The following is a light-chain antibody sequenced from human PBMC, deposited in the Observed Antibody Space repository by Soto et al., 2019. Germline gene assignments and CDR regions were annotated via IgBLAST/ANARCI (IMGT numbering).Light chain of an antibody. J-gene: IGKJ1*01. V-gene: IGKV1-5*01. CDR2: DAS. Sequence: DIQMTQSPSTLSASVGDRVTITCRASQTIHSFLAWYQQKAGKAPKLLIYDASNLESGVPSRFSGSGSGTEFTLTVSSLQPDDFATFYCQQFHSFPLTFGQGTKVEI. CDR3: QQFHSFPLT. CDR1: QTIHSF.